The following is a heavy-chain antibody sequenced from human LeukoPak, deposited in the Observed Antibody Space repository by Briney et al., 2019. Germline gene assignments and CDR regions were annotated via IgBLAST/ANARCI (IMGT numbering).Heavy chain of an antibody. CDR3: ARARWDFWSGYYFDY. CDR1: GGSLSSGSYS. J-gene: IGHJ4*02. Sequence: PSQTLSLTCTVSGGSLSSGSYSWSWIRQPAGKGLEWIGRIYTSGSTNYNPSLTSRVTISVDTSKNQFSLKLSSVTAADTAVYYCARARWDFWSGYYFDYWGQGTLVTVSS. CDR2: IYTSGST. V-gene: IGHV4-61*02. D-gene: IGHD3-3*01.